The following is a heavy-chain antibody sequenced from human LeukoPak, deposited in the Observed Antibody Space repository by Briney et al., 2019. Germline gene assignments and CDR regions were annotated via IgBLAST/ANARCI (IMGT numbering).Heavy chain of an antibody. J-gene: IGHJ6*03. CDR3: ARDRTYYYDSSRRRGYYMDV. V-gene: IGHV1-2*02. CDR2: MNPNSGGT. CDR1: GYTFTGYY. D-gene: IGHD3-22*01. Sequence: ASVKVSCKASGYTFTGYYMHWVRQATGQGLEWMGWMNPNSGGTNYAQKFQGRVTMTRDTSISTAYMELSRLRSDDTAVYYCARDRTYYYDSSRRRGYYMDVWGKGTTVTISS.